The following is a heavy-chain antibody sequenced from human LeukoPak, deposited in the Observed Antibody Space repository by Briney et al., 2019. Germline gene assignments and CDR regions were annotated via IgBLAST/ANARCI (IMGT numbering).Heavy chain of an antibody. D-gene: IGHD3-9*01. Sequence: GGSLRFSCAASGFTFTTYPMSWVRQAPGKGLEWVSAISASGGGTYYADSVKGRFTISRDNSRSTVFLQMSSLRTEDTALYYCAKSRDLDYDILTGYYGPFDYWGQGTLVTVSS. J-gene: IGHJ4*02. V-gene: IGHV3-23*01. CDR1: GFTFTTYP. CDR3: AKSRDLDYDILTGYYGPFDY. CDR2: ISASGGGT.